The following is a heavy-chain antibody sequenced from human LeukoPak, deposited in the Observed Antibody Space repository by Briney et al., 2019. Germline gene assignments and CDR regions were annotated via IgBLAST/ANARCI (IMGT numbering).Heavy chain of an antibody. J-gene: IGHJ4*02. Sequence: SETLSLTCTVSGGSISSYYWSWIRQPAGKGLEWIGRIYSSGSTNYNPSLKSRVTMSVDTSKNQFSLNLSSETAADTAVYYCARAPTREGGGALFDYWGQGTLVTVSS. V-gene: IGHV4-4*07. D-gene: IGHD3-16*01. CDR2: IYSSGST. CDR3: ARAPTREGGGALFDY. CDR1: GGSISSYY.